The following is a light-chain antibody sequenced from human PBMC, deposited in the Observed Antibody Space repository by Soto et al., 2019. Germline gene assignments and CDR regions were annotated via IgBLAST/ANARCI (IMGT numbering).Light chain of an antibody. J-gene: IGKJ2*01. Sequence: DIQMTQYPSSLSASVGDRVIITCRASRSIHTYLNWYQQKPGKAPKVLIFAASSLQSGVPSRFSDSGSGTDFTLTVNSMQPEDFASYYLQHTYITPHSLGQGTKVEIK. V-gene: IGKV1-39*01. CDR1: RSIHTY. CDR3: QHTYITPHS. CDR2: AAS.